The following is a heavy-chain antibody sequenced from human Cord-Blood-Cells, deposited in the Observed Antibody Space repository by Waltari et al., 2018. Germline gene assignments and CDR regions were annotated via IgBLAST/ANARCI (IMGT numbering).Heavy chain of an antibody. V-gene: IGHV1-24*01. CDR3: ATGVTMVQGVIQPPDY. Sequence: QVQLVQSGAEVKKPGASVKVSCQVSGYTLTELSMHWVRQAPGKGLEWMGGFDPEDGETIYAQKFQGRVTMTEDTSTDTAYMELSSLRSEDTAVYYCATGVTMVQGVIQPPDYWGQGTLVTVSS. CDR1: GYTLTELS. D-gene: IGHD3-10*01. CDR2: FDPEDGET. J-gene: IGHJ4*02.